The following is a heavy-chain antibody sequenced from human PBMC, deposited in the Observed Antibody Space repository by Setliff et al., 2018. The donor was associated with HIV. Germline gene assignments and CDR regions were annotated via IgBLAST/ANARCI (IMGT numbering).Heavy chain of an antibody. CDR1: GYEFYGWW. J-gene: IGHJ5*02. CDR2: IYPDDSNT. V-gene: IGHV5-51*01. Sequence: GESLKISCKTSGYEFYGWWIGWVRQKPGKGLEWMGIIYPDDSNTRYSPSFRGQVTISADMSISTAYLQWSSLQASDTAMYYCVRFSGSSYKSNWFDPWGQGTRVTVTS. CDR3: VRFSGSSYKSNWFDP. D-gene: IGHD1-26*01.